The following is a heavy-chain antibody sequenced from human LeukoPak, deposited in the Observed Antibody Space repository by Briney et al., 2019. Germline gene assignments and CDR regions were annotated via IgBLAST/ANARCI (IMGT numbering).Heavy chain of an antibody. Sequence: SETLSLTCTVSGGSISSGDYYWSWIRQPPGKGLEWIGYIYYSGSTYYNPSLKSRVTISVDTSKNQFSLKLSSVTAADTAVYYCAREGRNYYDSSGYYPDYWGQGTLVTVSS. D-gene: IGHD3-22*01. J-gene: IGHJ4*02. CDR1: GGSISSGDYY. CDR3: AREGRNYYDSSGYYPDY. CDR2: IYYSGST. V-gene: IGHV4-30-4*01.